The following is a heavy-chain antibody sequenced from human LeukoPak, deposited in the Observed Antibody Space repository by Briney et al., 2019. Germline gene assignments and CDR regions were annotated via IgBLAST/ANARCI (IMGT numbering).Heavy chain of an antibody. CDR1: GYSFTSYL. D-gene: IGHD6-13*01. CDR2: IYPGDSDT. CDR3: ARLEVGIAAAGTSGPTDY. Sequence: PGESLKISCKGSGYSFTSYLIGWVRQMPGKGLEWMGIIYPGDSDTRYSPSFQGQVTISADKSISTAYLQWSSLKASDTAMYYCARLEVGIAAAGTSGPTDYWGQGTLVTVSS. V-gene: IGHV5-51*01. J-gene: IGHJ4*02.